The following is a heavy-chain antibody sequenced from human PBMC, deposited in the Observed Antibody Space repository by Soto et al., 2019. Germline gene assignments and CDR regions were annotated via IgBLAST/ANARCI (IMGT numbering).Heavy chain of an antibody. CDR3: ARDRIAARYYYYNGMDV. D-gene: IGHD6-6*01. Sequence: SQTLSLTCAISGDSVSSNSAAWNWIRQSPSRGLEWLGRTYYRYKWYNDYAVSVKSRITINPDTSKNQFSLQLNSVTPEDTAVYYCARDRIAARYYYYNGMDVWGQGTTVTVSS. J-gene: IGHJ6*02. V-gene: IGHV6-1*01. CDR1: GDSVSSNSAA. CDR2: TYYRYKWYN.